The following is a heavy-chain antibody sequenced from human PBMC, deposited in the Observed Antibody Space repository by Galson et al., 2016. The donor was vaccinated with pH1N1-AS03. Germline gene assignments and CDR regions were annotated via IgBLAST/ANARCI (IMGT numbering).Heavy chain of an antibody. CDR3: AREAGGFGSNWLQTDAFDI. V-gene: IGHV3-30*03. CDR2: MSYEGTTT. Sequence: SLRLSCAASGFTFSTYTMNWVRQAPGKGLEWVAVMSYEGTTTYYADSVKGRFTISRDNSKNTLYLQMNSLRTEDTALYYCAREAGGFGSNWLQTDAFDIWGQGTMVTVSS. D-gene: IGHD6-13*01. J-gene: IGHJ3*02. CDR1: GFTFSTYT.